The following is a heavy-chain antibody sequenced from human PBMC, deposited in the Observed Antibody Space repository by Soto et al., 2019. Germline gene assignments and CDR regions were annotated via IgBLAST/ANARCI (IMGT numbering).Heavy chain of an antibody. CDR3: ARERITRVRGVPYYYYGMDV. CDR2: INSDGSST. J-gene: IGHJ6*02. Sequence: PGGSLRLSCAASGFTFSSYWMHWVRHAPGKGLVWVSRINSDGSSTSYADSVKGRFTISRDNAKNTLYLQMNSLRAEDTAVYYCARERITRVRGVPYYYYGMDVWGQGTTVTVSS. CDR1: GFTFSSYW. D-gene: IGHD3-10*01. V-gene: IGHV3-74*01.